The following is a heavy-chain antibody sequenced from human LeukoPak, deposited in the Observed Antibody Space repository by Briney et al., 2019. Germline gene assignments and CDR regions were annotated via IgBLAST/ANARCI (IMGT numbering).Heavy chain of an antibody. D-gene: IGHD2-15*01. CDR1: GFTFSSYS. J-gene: IGHJ4*02. V-gene: IGHV3-21*01. CDR3: ASYCSDGSCYPSD. Sequence: GGSLRLACAASGFTFSSYSMNWVRQAPGKGLEWVSSISSSSSYIYYADSVKGRFTISRDNAKNPLYLQMNSLRAEDTAVYYCASYCSDGSCYPSDWGQGTLVTVSS. CDR2: ISSSSSYI.